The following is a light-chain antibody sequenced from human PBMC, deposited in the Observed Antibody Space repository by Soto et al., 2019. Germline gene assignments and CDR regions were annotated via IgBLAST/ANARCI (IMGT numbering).Light chain of an antibody. CDR3: SSYTDRNNLV. V-gene: IGLV3-21*02. CDR1: NIGSKS. Sequence: SYELTQPPSVSVAPGQTARITCGGNNIGSKSVHWYQQKPGQAPVLVVYDDCDRPSGVPDRFSGSKSGNTASLTVSALQAEDEADYYCSSYTDRNNLVFGTGTKVTVL. J-gene: IGLJ1*01. CDR2: DDC.